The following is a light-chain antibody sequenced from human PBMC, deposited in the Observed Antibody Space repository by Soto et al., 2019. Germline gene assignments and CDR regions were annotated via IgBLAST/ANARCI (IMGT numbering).Light chain of an antibody. J-gene: IGKJ4*01. CDR1: QDINNF. CDR2: SAS. V-gene: IGKV1-16*01. Sequence: DIQMTQSPSSLSASVGGRVTITCRASQDINNFLAWFQQKPGKAPKPLIYSASSLQDGVPSRFRGSGSGTHFTLTLSSLQPEDFATYFCHQYDRFPATFGGGTRVDIE. CDR3: HQYDRFPAT.